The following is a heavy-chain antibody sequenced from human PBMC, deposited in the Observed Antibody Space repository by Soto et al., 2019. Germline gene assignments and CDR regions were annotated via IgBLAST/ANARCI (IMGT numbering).Heavy chain of an antibody. CDR2: IYYSGTT. Sequence: SETLSLTCTVSGGSISSEGYYWSWFRQLPGKGLEWIGDIYYSGTTYHNPSLRSRLTISGDASKNQFSLKLSSVTDADTALYYCASGRGYSYGPYYFDYWGQGTMVTVSS. D-gene: IGHD5-18*01. J-gene: IGHJ4*02. CDR1: GGSISSEGYY. CDR3: ASGRGYSYGPYYFDY. V-gene: IGHV4-31*03.